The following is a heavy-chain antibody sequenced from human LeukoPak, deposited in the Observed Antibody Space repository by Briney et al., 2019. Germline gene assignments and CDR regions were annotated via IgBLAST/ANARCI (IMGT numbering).Heavy chain of an antibody. CDR1: GFTFSSYG. Sequence: GGSLRLSCAASGFTFSSYGMPWVRQAPGKGLEWVAVISYDGSNKYYADSVKGRFTISRDNSKNTLYLQMNSLRAEDTAVYYCAKTRYYYDSSPLDYWGQGTLVTVSS. CDR3: AKTRYYYDSSPLDY. CDR2: ISYDGSNK. J-gene: IGHJ4*02. D-gene: IGHD3-22*01. V-gene: IGHV3-30*18.